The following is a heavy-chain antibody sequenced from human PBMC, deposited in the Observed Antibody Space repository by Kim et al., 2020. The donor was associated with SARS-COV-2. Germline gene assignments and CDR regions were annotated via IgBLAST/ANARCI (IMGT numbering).Heavy chain of an antibody. CDR2: IIPIFGTA. CDR1: GGTFSSYA. J-gene: IGHJ5*02. D-gene: IGHD3-22*01. V-gene: IGHV1-69*13. Sequence: SVKVSCKASGGTFSSYAISWVRQAPGQGLEWMGGIIPIFGTANYAQKFQGRVTITADESTSTAYMELSSLRSEDTAVYYCASVMYRGPVVVITGWFDPWGQGTLVTVSS. CDR3: ASVMYRGPVVVITGWFDP.